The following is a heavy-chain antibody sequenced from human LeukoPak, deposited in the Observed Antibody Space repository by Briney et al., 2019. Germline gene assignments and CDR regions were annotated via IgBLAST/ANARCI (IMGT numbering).Heavy chain of an antibody. CDR2: ISAYNGNT. CDR3: ARDRHTPRYKDY. Sequence: GASVKVSCRAPGYTFTSYGISWVRQAPGQGLEWMGWISAYNGNTNYAQKLQGRVTMTTDTSTSTAYMELRSLRSDDTAVYYCARDRHTPRYKDYWGQGTLVTVSS. CDR1: GYTFTSYG. V-gene: IGHV1-18*01. J-gene: IGHJ4*02. D-gene: IGHD1-14*01.